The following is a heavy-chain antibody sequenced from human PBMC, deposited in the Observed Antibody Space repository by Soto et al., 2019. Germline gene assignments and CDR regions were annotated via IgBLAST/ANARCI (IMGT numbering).Heavy chain of an antibody. CDR3: VRGAPFDY. CDR2: INSDGSST. V-gene: IGHV3-74*01. J-gene: IGHJ4*02. CDR1: GFTFSSHW. Sequence: EVQLVESGGGLVQPGGSLRLSCAASGFTFSSHWMHWVRQVPGRGLVWVSRINSDGSSTAYADSVKGRFTISRDNAKNTLYLQMDSLRAEDTVVYSCVRGAPFDYWGRGTLVTVSS.